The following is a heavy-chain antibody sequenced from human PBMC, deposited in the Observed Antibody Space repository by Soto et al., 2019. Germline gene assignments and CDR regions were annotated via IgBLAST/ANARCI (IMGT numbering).Heavy chain of an antibody. V-gene: IGHV1-69*06. J-gene: IGHJ5*02. CDR1: GGTFSSYA. D-gene: IGHD2-2*02. CDR3: ARDGPAAILGHLNWFDP. CDR2: IIPIFGTA. Sequence: QVQLVQSGAEVKKPGSSVKVSCKASGGTFSSYAISWVRQAPGQGLEWMGGIIPIFGTANYAQKFQGRVTITADKSPRTAYMELSSLRSEDTAVYYCARDGPAAILGHLNWFDPWGQGTLVTVSS.